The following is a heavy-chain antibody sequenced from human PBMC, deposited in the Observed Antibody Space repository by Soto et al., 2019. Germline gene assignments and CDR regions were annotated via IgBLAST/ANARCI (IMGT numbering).Heavy chain of an antibody. V-gene: IGHV3-49*05. CDR2: IRSKAYGGTT. J-gene: IGHJ4*02. CDR3: TRDTVVVVAATEYYFDY. D-gene: IGHD2-15*01. CDR1: GFTFGDYA. Sequence: EVQLVESGGGLVKPGRSLRLSCTASGFTFGDYAMSWFRQAPGKGLEWVGFIRSKAYGGTTEYAASVKGRFTISRDDSKSIAYLQMTSLKTEDTAVYYCTRDTVVVVAATEYYFDYWGQGTLVTVSS.